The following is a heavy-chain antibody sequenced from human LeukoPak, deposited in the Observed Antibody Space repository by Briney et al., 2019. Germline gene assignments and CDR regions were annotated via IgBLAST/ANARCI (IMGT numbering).Heavy chain of an antibody. V-gene: IGHV1-2*02. CDR1: GYTFTGYY. CDR2: INPNSGGT. CDR3: AVLGDFWSGYYSEGVDD. D-gene: IGHD3-3*01. Sequence: ASVKVSCKASGYTFTGYYMHWMRQAPGQGLEWMGWINPNSGGTNYAQKFQGRVTMTRDTSISTAYMELSRLRSDDTAVYYCAVLGDFWSGYYSEGVDDWGQGTLVTVSS. J-gene: IGHJ4*02.